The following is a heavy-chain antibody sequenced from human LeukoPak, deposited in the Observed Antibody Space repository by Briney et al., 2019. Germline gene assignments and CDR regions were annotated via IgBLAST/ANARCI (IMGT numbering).Heavy chain of an antibody. CDR1: GFTFSSYA. CDR3: AKGFYGDYVLDYYYYMDV. CDR2: ISGSGGST. V-gene: IGHV3-23*01. J-gene: IGHJ6*03. D-gene: IGHD4-17*01. Sequence: GGSLRLSCAASGFTFSSYAMSWVRQAPGKGLEWVSAISGSGGSTYYADSVKGRFTISRDNSKNTLYLQMNSLRVEDTAVYYCAKGFYGDYVLDYYYYMDVWGKGTTVTVSS.